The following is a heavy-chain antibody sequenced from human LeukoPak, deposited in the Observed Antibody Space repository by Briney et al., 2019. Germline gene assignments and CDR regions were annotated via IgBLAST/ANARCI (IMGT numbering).Heavy chain of an antibody. Sequence: SETLSLTCTVSGGSISSGGYYWSWIRQHPGKGLEWIGYIYYSGSTYYNPSLKSRVTISVDTSKNQFSLKLSSVTAADTAVYYCARTSFSSDLWSGYGGYFDYWGQGTLVTVSS. CDR3: ARTSFSSDLWSGYGGYFDY. J-gene: IGHJ4*02. D-gene: IGHD3-3*01. CDR1: GGSISSGGYY. V-gene: IGHV4-31*03. CDR2: IYYSGST.